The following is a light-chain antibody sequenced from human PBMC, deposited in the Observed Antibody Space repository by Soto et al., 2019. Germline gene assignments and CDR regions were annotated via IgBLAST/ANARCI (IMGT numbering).Light chain of an antibody. V-gene: IGKV1-27*01. CDR1: QGVSDY. CDR2: DAS. CDR3: QKYNSAPPNT. Sequence: DIQMTQSPSSLSASVGDRVTITCRASQGVSDYLAWYQQKPGQVPKLLIYDASNLQSGVPSRFSGSGSGTDFTLTISSLQPEDVATYYCQKYNSAPPNTFGGGTKVEIK. J-gene: IGKJ4*01.